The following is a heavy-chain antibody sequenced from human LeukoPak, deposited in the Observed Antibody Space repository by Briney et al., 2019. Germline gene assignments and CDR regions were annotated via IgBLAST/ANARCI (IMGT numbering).Heavy chain of an antibody. CDR2: ISYDGSNK. V-gene: IGHV3-30*18. Sequence: GGSLRLSCAASGFTFSSYGMHWVRQAPGKGLEWVAVISYDGSNKYYADSVKGRFTISRDNSKNTLYLQMNSQRAENTAVYYCAKDWGDGYNFGLLDYWGQGTLVTVSS. CDR1: GFTFSSYG. D-gene: IGHD5-24*01. CDR3: AKDWGDGYNFGLLDY. J-gene: IGHJ4*02.